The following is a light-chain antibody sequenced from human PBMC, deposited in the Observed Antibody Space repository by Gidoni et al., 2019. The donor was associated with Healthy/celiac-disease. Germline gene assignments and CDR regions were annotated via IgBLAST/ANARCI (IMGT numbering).Light chain of an antibody. J-gene: IGLJ1*01. Sequence: QSAQTQPASVSGSPGQSITISCTGTSSDVGGYNYVSWYQQHPGKAPKLMIYDVSNRPSGVSNRFSGSKSGNTASLTISGLQAEDEADYYCSSYTSSSTRVFGTGTKVTVL. CDR1: SSDVGGYNY. V-gene: IGLV2-14*01. CDR2: DVS. CDR3: SSYTSSSTRV.